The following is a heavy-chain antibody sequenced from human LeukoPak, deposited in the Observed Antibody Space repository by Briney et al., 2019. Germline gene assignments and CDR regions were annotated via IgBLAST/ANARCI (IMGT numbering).Heavy chain of an antibody. CDR3: ARNTGKAVTFDY. D-gene: IGHD6-19*01. CDR1: GGSIAGYY. V-gene: IGHV4-59*01. CDR2: IFYSGNS. Sequence: SETLSLTCTVSGGSIAGYYSSWIRQPPGKGLEWIGYIFYSGNSNYNPSLKSRVTISVDTSKNQFSLKLSSVTAADTAVYYCARNTGKAVTFDYWGQGTLVTVSS. J-gene: IGHJ4*02.